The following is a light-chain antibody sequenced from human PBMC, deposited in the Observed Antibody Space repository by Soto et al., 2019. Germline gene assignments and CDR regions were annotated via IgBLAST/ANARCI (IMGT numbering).Light chain of an antibody. CDR3: QQSYSILYT. V-gene: IGKV1-39*01. J-gene: IGKJ2*01. CDR1: QSISSY. CDR2: AAS. Sequence: DIQMTQSPSSLSASVGDRVTITCRASQSISSYLYWYQQKPGKAPKLLIYAASSLQSGVPSRFSGSGSGTDFTLTNSSLQPEDFATYYCQQSYSILYTFGQGTKLEIK.